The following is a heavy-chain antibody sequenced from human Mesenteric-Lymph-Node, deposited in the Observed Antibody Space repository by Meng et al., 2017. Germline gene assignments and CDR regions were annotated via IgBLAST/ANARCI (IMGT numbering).Heavy chain of an antibody. J-gene: IGHJ3*02. Sequence: GGSLRLSCAASGFTFDDYAIHWVRQAPGKGLEWVSGISWNSGSIYYADSVKGRFTISRDNSKNTLFLQMNSLTPEDTAIYFCTRDPTSGYRSRDAFDIWGLGTKVTVSS. CDR3: TRDPTSGYRSRDAFDI. CDR2: ISWNSGSI. D-gene: IGHD5-12*01. CDR1: GFTFDDYA. V-gene: IGHV3-9*01.